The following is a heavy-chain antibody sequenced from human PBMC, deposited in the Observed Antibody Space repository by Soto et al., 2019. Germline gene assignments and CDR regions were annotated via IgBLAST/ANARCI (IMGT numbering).Heavy chain of an antibody. CDR2: IRSKAYGGTT. J-gene: IGHJ3*02. CDR3: TRDGYGYSGYDYVLDAFDI. CDR1: GFTFGDYA. D-gene: IGHD5-12*01. Sequence: GSLRLSCTASGFTFGDYAMSWFRQAPGKGLEWVGFIRSKAYGGTTEYAASVKGRFTISRDDSKSIAYLQMNSLKTEDTAVYYCTRDGYGYSGYDYVLDAFDIWGQGTMVTVSS. V-gene: IGHV3-49*03.